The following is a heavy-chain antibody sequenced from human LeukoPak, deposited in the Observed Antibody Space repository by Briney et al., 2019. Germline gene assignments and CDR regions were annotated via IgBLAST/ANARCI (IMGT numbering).Heavy chain of an antibody. CDR3: ARDWREVDQSPGYYYYGMDV. CDR1: GFTFSDYY. CDR2: ISSSGSTI. J-gene: IGHJ6*02. V-gene: IGHV3-11*01. D-gene: IGHD5-12*01. Sequence: GGSLRVSCAASGFTFSDYYMSWIRQAPGKGLEWVSYISSSGSTIYYADSVKGRFTISRDNAKNSLYLQMNSLRAEDTAVYYCARDWREVDQSPGYYYYGMDVWGQGTTVTVSS.